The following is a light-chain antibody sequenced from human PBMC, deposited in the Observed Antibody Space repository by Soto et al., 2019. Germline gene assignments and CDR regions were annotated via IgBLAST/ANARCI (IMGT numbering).Light chain of an antibody. J-gene: IGKJ1*01. CDR2: GAS. V-gene: IGKV3-15*01. CDR1: QSVSSN. CDR3: QQYNNWSPT. Sequence: IVTPPSPTPLSAPGERATTPSSRASQSVSSNLAWHQQKPGQSPRLLIYGASTRATGIPARFSGSGSGTEFTLTISSLQSEDFAVYSCQQYNNWSPTFGQGTKVDIK.